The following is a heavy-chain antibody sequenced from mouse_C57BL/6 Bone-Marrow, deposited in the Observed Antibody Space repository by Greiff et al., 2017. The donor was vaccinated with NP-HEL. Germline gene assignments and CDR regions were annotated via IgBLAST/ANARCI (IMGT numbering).Heavy chain of an antibody. J-gene: IGHJ2*01. CDR3: ARKKLGISYDY. CDR1: GYTFTDYN. V-gene: IGHV1-18*01. CDR2: INPNNGGT. D-gene: IGHD1-1*01. Sequence: EVQLQQSGPELVKPGASVKIPCKASGYTFTDYNMDWVKQSHGKSLEWIGDINPNNGGTNYNQKFKGKATLTVDKSSSTAYMELRSLTSEDTAVYYCARKKLGISYDYWGQGTTLTVSS.